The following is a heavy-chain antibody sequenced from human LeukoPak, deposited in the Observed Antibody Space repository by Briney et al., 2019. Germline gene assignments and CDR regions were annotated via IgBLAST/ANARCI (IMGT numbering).Heavy chain of an antibody. J-gene: IGHJ4*02. D-gene: IGHD2-21*02. V-gene: IGHV5-51*01. CDR3: ARLAPYCAGDCYFGGCYSDS. CDR2: IYAGDSDT. Sequence: GESLKISCQGSGFTFSNYWIGWVRQMPGKGLEWMGIIYAGDSDTRKSPSFQGQVTISVDKSISTAYLQWNSLKASDTAMYYCARLAPYCAGDCYFGGCYSDSWGQGTLVTVSS. CDR1: GFTFSNYW.